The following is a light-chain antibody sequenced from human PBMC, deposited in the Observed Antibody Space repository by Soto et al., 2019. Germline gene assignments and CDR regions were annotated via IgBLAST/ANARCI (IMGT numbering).Light chain of an antibody. CDR3: SSYTGSSTGYV. CDR2: DVS. CDR1: SSDVGGYNY. V-gene: IGLV2-14*01. Sequence: QSALTQPASVSGSPGQSITISCTGTSSDVGGYNYVSWYQQHPGKAPKLMIYDVSNRPSGVSNRFSGSKSGNTASLTISGLQAEDEADYYCSSYTGSSTGYVFGTGTRSPS. J-gene: IGLJ1*01.